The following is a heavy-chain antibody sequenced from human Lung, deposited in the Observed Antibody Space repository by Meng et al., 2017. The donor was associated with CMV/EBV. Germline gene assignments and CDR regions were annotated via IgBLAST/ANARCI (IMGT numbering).Heavy chain of an antibody. V-gene: IGHV3-7*01. CDR1: GFTLSSYW. Sequence: GGSLRLXCAAGGFTLSSYWMSWVRQAPGKGLEWVANIKQDGSEKYYVDSVKGRFTISRDNAKNPLYLQMNSLRAEDTAVYYCARVSGIAVAGTLGFGYYYYGMDVWXQGTTVTVSS. J-gene: IGHJ6*02. CDR3: ARVSGIAVAGTLGFGYYYYGMDV. CDR2: IKQDGSEK. D-gene: IGHD6-19*01.